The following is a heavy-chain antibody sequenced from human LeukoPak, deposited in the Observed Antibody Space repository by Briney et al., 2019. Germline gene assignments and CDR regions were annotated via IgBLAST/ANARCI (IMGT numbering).Heavy chain of an antibody. Sequence: SETLSLTCAVYGGSFSGYYWSWIRQPPGKGLEWIGEINHSGSTNYNPSLKSRVTISVDTSKNQFSLKLRSVTAADTAVYYCARGPRFGELLWHWFDPWGQGTLVTVSS. CDR3: ARGPRFGELLWHWFDP. CDR1: GGSFSGYY. J-gene: IGHJ5*02. D-gene: IGHD3-10*01. V-gene: IGHV4-34*01. CDR2: INHSGST.